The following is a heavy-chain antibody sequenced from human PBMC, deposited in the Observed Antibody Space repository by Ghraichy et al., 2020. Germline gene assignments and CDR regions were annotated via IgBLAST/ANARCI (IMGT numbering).Heavy chain of an antibody. J-gene: IGHJ2*01. CDR1: GFTFNSYA. CDR3: AKECRPYSGGGDFDL. CDR2: INEHGRAT. D-gene: IGHD5-18*01. V-gene: IGHV3-23*01. Sequence: GGSLRLSCAASGFTFNSYAMGWVRQAPGKGLEWVSTINEHGRATYYAASVKGRFTISRDNSRDTLFLQVNSLRFDDTAVYYCAKECRPYSGGGDFDLWGRGTLVTVSS.